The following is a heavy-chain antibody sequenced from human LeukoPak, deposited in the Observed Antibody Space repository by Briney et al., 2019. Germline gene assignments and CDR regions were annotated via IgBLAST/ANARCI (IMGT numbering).Heavy chain of an antibody. J-gene: IGHJ4*02. CDR3: GRARKTGGDRYYFDY. CDR2: INPNSGGT. CDR1: GYTFTGYY. D-gene: IGHD1-14*01. V-gene: IGHV1-2*06. Sequence: ASVKVSCEASGYTFTGYYMHWVRQAPGQGLEWMGRINPNSGGTNYAQKFQGRVTMTRDTSISTAYMELSRLRSDDTAVYYCGRARKTGGDRYYFDYWGQGTLVTVSS.